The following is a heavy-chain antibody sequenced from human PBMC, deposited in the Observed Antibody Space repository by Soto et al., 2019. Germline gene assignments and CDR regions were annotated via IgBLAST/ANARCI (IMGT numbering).Heavy chain of an antibody. V-gene: IGHV3-66*01. CDR3: ARDLVCGAGRCSPEDH. D-gene: IGHD2-21*01. J-gene: IGHJ4*02. Sequence: EVQLVESGGGLVQSGGSLRLSCAVSGFTVSTNHMIWVRQAPGKRLEWVSLIYSSGSTHYADSVKGRFTISRDNSKNTLFLQMYSLRAEDTAVYHCARDLVCGAGRCSPEDHWGQGTLVTVSP. CDR1: GFTVSTNH. CDR2: IYSSGST.